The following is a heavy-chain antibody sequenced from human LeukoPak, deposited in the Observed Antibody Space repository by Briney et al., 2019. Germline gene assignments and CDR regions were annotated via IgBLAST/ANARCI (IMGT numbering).Heavy chain of an antibody. CDR3: ARAPLGVKAMDFDI. CDR1: GFTFSSYW. Sequence: PGGSLRLSCAASGFTFSSYWMSWVRQAPGKGLEWVANIKQDGSEKYYVDSVKGRFTISRDNAKNSLYLQMNSLRAGDTAVYYCARAPLGVKAMDFDIWGQGTMVTVSS. CDR2: IKQDGSEK. V-gene: IGHV3-7*01. D-gene: IGHD5-18*01. J-gene: IGHJ3*02.